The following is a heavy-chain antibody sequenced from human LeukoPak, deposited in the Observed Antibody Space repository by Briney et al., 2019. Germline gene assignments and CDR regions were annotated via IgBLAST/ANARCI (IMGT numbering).Heavy chain of an antibody. Sequence: TSETLSLTCPVSGASISSYSCSWIRQPPGKGLEWIGYIYYSGNTNYNPSLKSRVTISVDTSNNEVSLNPNSVTAADTAVYYCARFVGSGLDYWGQGTLLTVSS. CDR2: IYYSGNT. J-gene: IGHJ4*02. CDR1: GASISSYS. CDR3: ARFVGSGLDY. D-gene: IGHD2-15*01. V-gene: IGHV4-59*01.